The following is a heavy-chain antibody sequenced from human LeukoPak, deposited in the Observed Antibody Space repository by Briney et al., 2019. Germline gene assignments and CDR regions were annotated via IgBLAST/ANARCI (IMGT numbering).Heavy chain of an antibody. J-gene: IGHJ5*02. Sequence: GGSLRLSCAASGFTLSNYDMHWVRQATGRGLEWVSGIDIPGNTYYPDSVKGRFTMSRESAKNPLYLQMNSLRAGDTAVYYCARAVAGTHWFDPWGQGTLVIVSS. CDR2: IDIPGNT. CDR3: ARAVAGTHWFDP. CDR1: GFTLSNYD. D-gene: IGHD6-19*01. V-gene: IGHV3-13*01.